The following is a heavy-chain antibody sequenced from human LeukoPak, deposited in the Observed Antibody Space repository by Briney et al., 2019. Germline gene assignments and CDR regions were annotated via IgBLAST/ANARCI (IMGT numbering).Heavy chain of an antibody. CDR1: GYTFTSYG. J-gene: IGHJ5*02. CDR2: ISAYNGNT. CDR3: ARLYCSSTSCYYNNWFDP. Sequence: ASVKVSCKASGYTFTSYGISWVRQAPGQGLEWMGWISAYNGNTNYAQKLQGRVTMTTDTSTSTAYMELRSLRSDDTAVYYCARLYCSSTSCYYNNWFDPWGQGTLVTVSS. V-gene: IGHV1-18*01. D-gene: IGHD2-2*01.